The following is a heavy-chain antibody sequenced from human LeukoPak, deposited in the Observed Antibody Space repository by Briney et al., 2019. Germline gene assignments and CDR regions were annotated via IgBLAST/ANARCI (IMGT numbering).Heavy chain of an antibody. V-gene: IGHV1-24*01. J-gene: IGHJ6*03. CDR2: FDPEDGET. Sequence: ASVKVSCKVSGHSLSQLSMNWVRQAPGEGLEWMGTFDPEDGETIYAQKFQGRVTMTRDMSTSTVYMEVSSLRSEDTAVYYCARSFGASQQYSSSWYYYYMDVWGKGTTVTVSS. CDR3: ARSFGASQQYSSSWYYYYMDV. CDR1: GHSLSQLS. D-gene: IGHD6-13*01.